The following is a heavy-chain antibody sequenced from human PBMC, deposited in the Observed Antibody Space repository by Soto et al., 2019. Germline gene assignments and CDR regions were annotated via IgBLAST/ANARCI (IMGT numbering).Heavy chain of an antibody. CDR1: GYTFTKYA. Sequence: GASVKVSCKASGYTFTKYALHWVRQAPGQRLEWMGWINAGNGNTKYSQKFQGRVTITRDTSASTSYMQLSSLRSEDTAVYYCARGEGYCSGGTCYRWFEPWGQGTLVTVSS. V-gene: IGHV1-3*01. CDR3: ARGEGYCSGGTCYRWFEP. CDR2: INAGNGNT. D-gene: IGHD2-15*01. J-gene: IGHJ5*02.